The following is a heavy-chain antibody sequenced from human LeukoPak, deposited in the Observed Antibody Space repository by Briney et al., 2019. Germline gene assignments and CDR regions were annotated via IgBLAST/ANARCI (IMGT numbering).Heavy chain of an antibody. Sequence: GGSLRLSCAASGFTVSSNYMSWVRQAPGRGLEWVSVIYSGGSTYYADSVKGRFTISRHNSKNTLYLQMNSLRAEDTAVYYCARHSLLWFGESHFDYWGQGTLVTVSS. J-gene: IGHJ4*02. CDR3: ARHSLLWFGESHFDY. CDR1: GFTVSSNY. V-gene: IGHV3-53*04. D-gene: IGHD3-10*01. CDR2: IYSGGST.